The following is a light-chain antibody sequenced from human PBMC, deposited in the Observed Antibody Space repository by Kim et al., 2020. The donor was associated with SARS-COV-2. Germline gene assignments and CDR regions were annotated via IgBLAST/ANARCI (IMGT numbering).Light chain of an antibody. CDR3: QSYDSSLSGSVV. J-gene: IGLJ2*01. V-gene: IGLV1-40*01. Sequence: VNNSCTGRSSNIGAGYDVHWYQQLPGTAPKLLIYGNSNRPSGVPDRFSGSKSGTSASLAITGLQAEDEADYYCQSYDSSLSGSVVFGGGTQLTVL. CDR2: GNS. CDR1: SSNIGAGYD.